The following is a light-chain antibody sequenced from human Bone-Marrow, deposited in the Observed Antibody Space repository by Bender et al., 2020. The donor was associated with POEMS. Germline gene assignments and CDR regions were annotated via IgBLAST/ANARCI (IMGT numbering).Light chain of an antibody. CDR2: DND. V-gene: IGLV1-51*01. J-gene: IGLJ2*01. CDR3: GTWDISLREV. Sequence: QSVLTQPPSVSAAPGQKVIISCSGSSSNIGNNYVSWYQQFPGRAPKLLIYDNDRRSSGIPDRFSASKSGTSATLVITGLQTGDEADYYCGTWDISLREVFGGGTTLTVL. CDR1: SSNIGNNY.